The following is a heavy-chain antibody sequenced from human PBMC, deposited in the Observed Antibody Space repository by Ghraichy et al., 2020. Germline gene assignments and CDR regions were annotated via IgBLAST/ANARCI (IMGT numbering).Heavy chain of an antibody. CDR3: ARGYCSSTSCLHYFDY. Sequence: SETLSLTCAVSGGSISSSNWWSWVRQPPGEGLEWIGEIYHSGSTNYNPSLKSRVTISVDKSKNQFSLKLSSVTAADTAVYYCARGYCSSTSCLHYFDYWGQGTLVTVSS. D-gene: IGHD2-2*01. CDR2: IYHSGST. J-gene: IGHJ4*02. CDR1: GGSISSSNW. V-gene: IGHV4-4*02.